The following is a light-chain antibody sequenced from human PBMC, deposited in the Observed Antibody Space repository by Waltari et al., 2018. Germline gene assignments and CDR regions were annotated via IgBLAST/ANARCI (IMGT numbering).Light chain of an antibody. V-gene: IGKV3-15*01. CDR1: QSVSRN. J-gene: IGKJ1*01. Sequence: EIVMTQSPATMSVSPGEGATLSCRASQSVSRNLAWYQQKPAQAPRLRSYGASTRATAVPARCSGSGSDTTFTITISNLQSEDVAVYYCQRTGPVAFGPGTKVEIK. CDR3: QRTGPVA. CDR2: GAS.